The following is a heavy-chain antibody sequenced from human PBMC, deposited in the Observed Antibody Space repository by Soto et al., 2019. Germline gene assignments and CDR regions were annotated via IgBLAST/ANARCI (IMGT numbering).Heavy chain of an antibody. CDR3: ARGSPLVVVTAPGGY. J-gene: IGHJ4*02. D-gene: IGHD2-21*02. CDR2: ISAYNGNT. V-gene: IGHV1-18*04. CDR1: GYTFTSYG. Sequence: GASVKVSCKASGYTFTSYGISWVLQSALQGLEWMGWISAYNGNTNYAQKLQGRVTMTTDTSTSTAYMELRSLRSDDTAVYYCARGSPLVVVTAPGGYWGQGTLVTVSS.